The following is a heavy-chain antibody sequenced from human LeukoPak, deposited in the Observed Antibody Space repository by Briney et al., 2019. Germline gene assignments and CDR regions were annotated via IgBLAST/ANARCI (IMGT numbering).Heavy chain of an antibody. CDR2: ISGSGGST. CDR3: AKAAQVAGRPNLGGHFDY. D-gene: IGHD6-6*01. Sequence: GGSLRLSCAASGFTFSSYGMSWVRQAPGKGLEWVSAISGSGGSTYYAESVKGRFTISRDNNENTLYLQMNSLRAEDTAVYYCAKAAQVAGRPNLGGHFDYWGQGTLVTVSS. CDR1: GFTFSSYG. V-gene: IGHV3-23*01. J-gene: IGHJ4*02.